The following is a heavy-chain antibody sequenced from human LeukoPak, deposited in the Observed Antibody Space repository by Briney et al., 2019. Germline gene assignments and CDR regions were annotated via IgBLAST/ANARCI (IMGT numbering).Heavy chain of an antibody. CDR1: GYTFTGYY. CDR3: ARDRTVTVYYYYYMDV. Sequence: ASVKVSCKASGYTFTGYYMHWVRQAPGQGLEWMGWINPNSGGTNYAQKFQGRVTMTRDTSISTAYMELSRLRSYDTAVYFCARDRTVTVYYYYYMDVWGKGTTVTVSS. J-gene: IGHJ6*03. V-gene: IGHV1-2*02. D-gene: IGHD4-17*01. CDR2: INPNSGGT.